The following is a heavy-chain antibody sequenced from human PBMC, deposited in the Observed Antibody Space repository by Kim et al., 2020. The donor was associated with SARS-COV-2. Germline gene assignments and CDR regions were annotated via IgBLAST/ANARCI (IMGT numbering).Heavy chain of an antibody. V-gene: IGHV7-4-1*01. CDR2: INTDTGSP. J-gene: IGHJ3*01. Sequence: ASVKVSCTVSGYPFTSYSINWVRQAPGQGLEWMGWINTDTGSPTYAQDFTGRFVFSLDTSVSTAYLHIDGLKAEDTGVYFCARKGVDPGGYVGFDVCGQG. CDR3: ARKGVDPGGYVGFDV. CDR1: GYPFTSYS. D-gene: IGHD2-8*02.